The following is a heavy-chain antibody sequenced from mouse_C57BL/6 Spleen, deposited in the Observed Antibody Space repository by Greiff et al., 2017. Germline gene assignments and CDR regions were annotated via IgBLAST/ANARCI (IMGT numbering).Heavy chain of an antibody. Sequence: QVQLQQSGAELARPGASVKLSCKASGYTFTSYGISWVKQRTGQGLEWIGEIYPRSGNTYYNEKFKGKATLTADKSSSTAYMELRSLTSEDSAVYFCARQDGSSYGGYYFDYWGQGTTLTVSS. V-gene: IGHV1-81*01. CDR2: IYPRSGNT. D-gene: IGHD1-1*01. J-gene: IGHJ2*01. CDR3: ARQDGSSYGGYYFDY. CDR1: GYTFTSYG.